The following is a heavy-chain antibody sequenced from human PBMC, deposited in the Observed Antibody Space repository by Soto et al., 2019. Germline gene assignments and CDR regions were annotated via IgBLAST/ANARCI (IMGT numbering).Heavy chain of an antibody. Sequence: SETLSLTCTVSGGSISSYYWSWIRQPPGKGLEWIGYIYYSGSTNYNPSLKSRVTISVDTSKNQFSLKLSSVTAADTAVYYCARRRVRGSPFDYWGQGTLVTVSS. CDR2: IYYSGST. V-gene: IGHV4-59*08. CDR3: ARRRVRGSPFDY. D-gene: IGHD3-10*01. CDR1: GGSISSYY. J-gene: IGHJ4*02.